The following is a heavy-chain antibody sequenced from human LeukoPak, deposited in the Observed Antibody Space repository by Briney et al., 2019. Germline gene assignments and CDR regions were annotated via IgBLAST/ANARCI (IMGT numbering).Heavy chain of an antibody. Sequence: GASVKVSCKASGGTFSSYAISWGRQAPGQGLEWMGGIIPIFGTANYAQKFQGRVTITTDESTSTAYMELSSLRSEDTAVYYCARADNWNSNWFDPWGQGTLVTVSS. CDR3: ARADNWNSNWFDP. V-gene: IGHV1-69*05. D-gene: IGHD1-7*01. CDR1: GGTFSSYA. J-gene: IGHJ5*02. CDR2: IIPIFGTA.